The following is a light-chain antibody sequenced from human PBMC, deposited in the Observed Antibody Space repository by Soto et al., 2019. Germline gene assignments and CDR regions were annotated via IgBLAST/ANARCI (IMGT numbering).Light chain of an antibody. CDR1: QIISNW. J-gene: IGKJ3*01. CDR3: QQAYSFPFT. CDR2: AAT. Sequence: DLQMTQFPSSVSASVGDSVAITCRASQIISNWVAWYQQKPGTAPRLLIYAATTLNSGVPSRFSGRRYGTDFTLTITDLQPEDFAIYYCQQAYSFPFTFGPGTKVDLK. V-gene: IGKV1-12*01.